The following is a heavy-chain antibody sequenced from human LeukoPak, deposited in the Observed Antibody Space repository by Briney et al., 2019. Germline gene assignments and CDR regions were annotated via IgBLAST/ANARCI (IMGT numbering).Heavy chain of an antibody. V-gene: IGHV3-21*01. D-gene: IGHD6-13*01. CDR2: ISSSSSYI. CDR3: ARVSLGAAAGTSR. J-gene: IGHJ4*02. CDR1: GFTFSSYN. Sequence: GGSLRLSCAASGFTFSSYNMNWVRQAPGKGLEWVSSISSSSSYIYYTDSVKGRFTISRDNAKNSLYLQMYSLRADDTAIYYCARVSLGAAAGTSRWGQGTLVTVSS.